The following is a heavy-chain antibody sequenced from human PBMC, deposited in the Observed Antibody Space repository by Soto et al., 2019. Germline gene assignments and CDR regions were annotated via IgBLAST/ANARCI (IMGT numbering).Heavy chain of an antibody. V-gene: IGHV1-2*04. J-gene: IGHJ3*02. D-gene: IGHD2-21*02. Sequence: XSVKVSCKASGFTFTCYYMHWVRQAPGQGLEWMGWINPNSGGTNYAQKFQGWVTMTRDTPISTAYMELSRLRSDDTAVYYCARSLGVTPRDAFDIWGQGTMVTVS. CDR2: INPNSGGT. CDR3: ARSLGVTPRDAFDI. CDR1: GFTFTCYY.